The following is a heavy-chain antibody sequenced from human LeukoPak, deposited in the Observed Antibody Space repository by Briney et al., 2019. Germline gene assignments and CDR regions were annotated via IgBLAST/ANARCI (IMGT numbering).Heavy chain of an antibody. CDR2: ISGSGGST. Sequence: GGSLRLSXAASGFTFSSYAMSWVRQAPGKGLEWVLAISGSGGSTYYADSVKGRFTISRDNSKNTLYLQMNSLRAEDTAVYYCACLRVVTLDAFDIWGQGTMVTVSS. CDR1: GFTFSSYA. V-gene: IGHV3-23*01. D-gene: IGHD4-23*01. CDR3: ACLRVVTLDAFDI. J-gene: IGHJ3*02.